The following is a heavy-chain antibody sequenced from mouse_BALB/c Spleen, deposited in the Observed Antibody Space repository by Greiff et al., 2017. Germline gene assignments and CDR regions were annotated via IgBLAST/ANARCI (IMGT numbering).Heavy chain of an antibody. J-gene: IGHJ2*01. CDR3: ARGGRALFDY. D-gene: IGHD3-1*01. Sequence: QVQLQQSGPELVKPGASVKISCKASGYAFSSSWMNWVKQRPGQGLEWIGYINPSTGYTEYNQKFKDKATLTADKSSSTAYMQLSSLTSEDSAVYYCARGGRALFDYWGQGTTLTVSS. CDR1: GYAFSSSW. V-gene: IGHV1S26*01. CDR2: INPSTGYT.